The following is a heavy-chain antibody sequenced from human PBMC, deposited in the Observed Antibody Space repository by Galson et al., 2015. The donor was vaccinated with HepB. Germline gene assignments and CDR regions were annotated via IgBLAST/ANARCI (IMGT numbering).Heavy chain of an antibody. Sequence: SLRLSCAASGFTFDDYAMHWVRQAPGKGLEWVSGISWNSGSIGYADSVKGRFTISRDNAKNSLYLQMNSLRAEDTALYYCAKDLRYSYGNSAFDYWGQGTLVTVSS. CDR1: GFTFDDYA. J-gene: IGHJ4*02. D-gene: IGHD5-18*01. V-gene: IGHV3-9*01. CDR2: ISWNSGSI. CDR3: AKDLRYSYGNSAFDY.